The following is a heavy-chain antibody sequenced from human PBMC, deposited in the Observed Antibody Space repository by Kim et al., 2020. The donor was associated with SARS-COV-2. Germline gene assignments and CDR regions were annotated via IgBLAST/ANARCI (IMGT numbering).Heavy chain of an antibody. CDR3: ARGSGYITYYYYGMDV. J-gene: IGHJ6*02. V-gene: IGHV4-34*01. Sequence: SETLSLTCAVYGGSFSGYYWSWIRQPPGKGLEWIGEINHSGSTNYNPSLKSRVTISVDTSKNQFSLKLSSVTAADTAVYYCARGSGYITYYYYGMDVWGQGTTVTVSS. CDR2: INHSGST. CDR1: GGSFSGYY. D-gene: IGHD3-22*01.